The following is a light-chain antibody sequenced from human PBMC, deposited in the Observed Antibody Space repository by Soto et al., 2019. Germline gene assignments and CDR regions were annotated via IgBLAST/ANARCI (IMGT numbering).Light chain of an antibody. J-gene: IGKJ1*01. CDR2: DAS. Sequence: DIQMTQSPSTLSASVGDRVTITCRASQSLSSWLAWYQQKPGKAPKLLIYDASSLESGVPSRFSGSGSGTEFTLTISSLQPDDFAIYYCQQYNSYSPTFGQGTKVDIK. V-gene: IGKV1-5*01. CDR3: QQYNSYSPT. CDR1: QSLSSW.